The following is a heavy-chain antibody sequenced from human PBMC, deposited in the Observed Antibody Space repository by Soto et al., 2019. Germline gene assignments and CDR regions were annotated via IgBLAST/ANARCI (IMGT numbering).Heavy chain of an antibody. D-gene: IGHD2-15*01. V-gene: IGHV4-30-2*01. CDR1: GGSISSGGYS. CDR3: ARHAVDCSGGSCYGDHYYYYMDV. Sequence: SETLSLTCAVSGGSISSGGYSWSWIRQPPGKGLEWIGYIYHSGSTYYNPSLKSRVTISVDRSKNQFSLKLSSVTAADTAVYYCARHAVDCSGGSCYGDHYYYYMDVWGKGTTVTVSS. J-gene: IGHJ6*03. CDR2: IYHSGST.